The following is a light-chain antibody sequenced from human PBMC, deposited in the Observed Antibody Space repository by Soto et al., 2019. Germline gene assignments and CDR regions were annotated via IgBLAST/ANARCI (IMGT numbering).Light chain of an antibody. CDR3: QQYGSSRT. Sequence: EIVLTQSPGTLSLSPGERATLSCRASQSVSSSYLAWSQQKPGQAPRLLIYGASSRATGIPDRFSGSGSGTDYTLTIRRLEPEDFAVYYCQQYGSSRTFGQGTKLDIK. V-gene: IGKV3-20*01. J-gene: IGKJ1*01. CDR1: QSVSSSY. CDR2: GAS.